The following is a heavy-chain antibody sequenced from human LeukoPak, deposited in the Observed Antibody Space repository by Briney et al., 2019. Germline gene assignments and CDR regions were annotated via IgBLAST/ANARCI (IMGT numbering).Heavy chain of an antibody. D-gene: IGHD3-16*01. J-gene: IGHJ5*02. CDR3: ARGVGEPRNWFDP. Sequence: GGSLRLSCAASGFTFSSYSMNWVRQAPGKGLEWVSSITSRSNYIYYADSVKGRFTISRDNAKNSLFLQMNSLRAEDTALYYCARGVGEPRNWFDPWGQGTLVTVSS. CDR2: ITSRSNYI. V-gene: IGHV3-21*04. CDR1: GFTFSSYS.